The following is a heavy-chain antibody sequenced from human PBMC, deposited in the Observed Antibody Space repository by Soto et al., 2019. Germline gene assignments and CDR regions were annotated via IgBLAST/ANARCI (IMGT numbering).Heavy chain of an antibody. V-gene: IGHV3-48*02. Sequence: EVQLVESGGDLVQPGGSLRLSCTASGFTFNRYDMNWVRQAPGKGLEWISYISSSGTIYYADSVKGRFTISRDNAKNSLYLQMNSLRDDDTAVYYCARGGYDYRNFAYWGQGTLVTVSS. CDR3: ARGGYDYRNFAY. CDR2: ISSSGTI. J-gene: IGHJ4*02. D-gene: IGHD5-12*01. CDR1: GFTFNRYD.